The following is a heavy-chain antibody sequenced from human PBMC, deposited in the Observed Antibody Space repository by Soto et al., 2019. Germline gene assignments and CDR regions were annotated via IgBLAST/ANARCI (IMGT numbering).Heavy chain of an antibody. V-gene: IGHV4-59*01. J-gene: IGHJ6*02. CDR3: ARDAANNYHGVDV. CDR1: GGSISDYF. CDR2: VYYDGRT. D-gene: IGHD6-25*01. Sequence: TSETLSLTCTVSGGSISDYFWSWIRRPPGRGLEFIGSVYYDGRTNFNPSLKSRVSISVDTSKNQFSLMLSSVTAADTAVYYCARDAANNYHGVDVWGQGTTVTVSS.